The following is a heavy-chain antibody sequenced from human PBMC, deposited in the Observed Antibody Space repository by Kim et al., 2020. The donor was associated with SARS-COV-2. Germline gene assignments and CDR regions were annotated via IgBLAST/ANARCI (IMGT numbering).Heavy chain of an antibody. J-gene: IGHJ4*02. CDR3: ARSHYSYGKRYFDY. Sequence: PTLKSRVTISVDTSKNQFSLKLSSVTAADTAVYYCARSHYSYGKRYFDYWGQGTLVTVSS. D-gene: IGHD5-18*01. V-gene: IGHV4-34*01.